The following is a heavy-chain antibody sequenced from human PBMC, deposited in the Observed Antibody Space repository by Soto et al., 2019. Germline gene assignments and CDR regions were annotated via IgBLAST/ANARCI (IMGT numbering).Heavy chain of an antibody. J-gene: IGHJ6*02. CDR2: ISYDGSNK. Sequence: QVPLVESGGGVVQPGRSLRLSYAASGFTFSSYAMHWVRQAPGKGLEWVAVISYDGSNKYYADSVKGRFTISRDNSKNTLYLQMNSLRAEDTAVYYSAMGQDIVVVVAATSPGGMDVWGQGTTVTVSS. D-gene: IGHD2-15*01. V-gene: IGHV3-30-3*01. CDR3: AMGQDIVVVVAATSPGGMDV. CDR1: GFTFSSYA.